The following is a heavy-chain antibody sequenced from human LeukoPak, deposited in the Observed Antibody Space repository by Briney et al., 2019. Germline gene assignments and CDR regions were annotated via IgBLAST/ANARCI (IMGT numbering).Heavy chain of an antibody. CDR3: AGSGSYGLFDY. J-gene: IGHJ4*02. Sequence: PGGSLRLSCTASGFTFRGHAMSWVRQAPGEGLEWVSAITSGGTFYAGSVKGRFTISRDNSKNTLYLQMNSLRAEDTAVYYCAGSGSYGLFDYWGQGTLVTVSS. CDR1: GFTFRGHA. V-gene: IGHV3-23*01. D-gene: IGHD3-10*01. CDR2: ITSGGT.